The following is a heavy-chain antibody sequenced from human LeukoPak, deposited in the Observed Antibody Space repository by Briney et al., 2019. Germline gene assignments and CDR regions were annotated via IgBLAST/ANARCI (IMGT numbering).Heavy chain of an antibody. CDR3: ARVGDYYDSSGYSRPFDP. J-gene: IGHJ5*02. CDR1: GFTFDDYG. Sequence: GGSLRLSCAASGFTFDDYGMSWVRQAPGKGLEWVSGINWNGGSTGYADSVKGRFTIFRDNAKNSLYLQMNSLRAEDTALYYCARVGDYYDSSGYSRPFDPWGQGTLVTVSS. D-gene: IGHD3-22*01. V-gene: IGHV3-20*04. CDR2: INWNGGST.